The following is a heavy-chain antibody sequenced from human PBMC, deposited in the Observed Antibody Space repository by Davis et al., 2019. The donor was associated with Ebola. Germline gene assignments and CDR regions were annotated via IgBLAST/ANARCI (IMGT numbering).Heavy chain of an antibody. V-gene: IGHV4-61*08. CDR3: ARSPLGVAPFDY. Sequence: PSDPLSPTCAVSGGSISSGGYSWSWIRQPPGKGLEWIGYIYYSRSTNYNPSLKSRVTISVDTSKNQFSLKLSSVTAADTAVYYCARSPLGVAPFDYWGQGTLVTVSS. D-gene: IGHD3-16*01. J-gene: IGHJ4*02. CDR1: GGSISSGGYS. CDR2: IYYSRST.